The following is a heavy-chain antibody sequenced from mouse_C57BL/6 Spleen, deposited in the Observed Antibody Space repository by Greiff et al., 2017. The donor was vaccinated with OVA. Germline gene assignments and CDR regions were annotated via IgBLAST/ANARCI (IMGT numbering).Heavy chain of an antibody. J-gene: IGHJ3*01. CDR2: ISDGGSYT. V-gene: IGHV5-4*01. D-gene: IGHD1-2*01. Sequence: EVHLVESGGGLVKPGGSLKLSCAASGFTFSSYAMSWVRQTPEKRLEWVATISDGGSYTYYPDNVKGRFTISRDNAKNNLYLQMSQLKSEDTAMYYCAREGAGTAFAYWGQGTLVTVSA. CDR1: GFTFSSYA. CDR3: AREGAGTAFAY.